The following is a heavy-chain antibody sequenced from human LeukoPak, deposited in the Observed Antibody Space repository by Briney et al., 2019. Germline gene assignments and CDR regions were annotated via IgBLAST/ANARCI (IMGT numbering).Heavy chain of an antibody. CDR3: AIDRRGWYGVL. CDR1: GYTFADSC. D-gene: IGHD6-19*01. J-gene: IGHJ2*01. V-gene: IGHV1-2*02. CDR2: IKPRNGGV. Sequence: ASVKVSRKASGYTFADSCVHWVRPGPGQRLEWMGWIKPRNGGVNYTQKFEGRVTMNRDTSISTDYIKLRRETSDDTAVYYCAIDRRGWYGVLW.